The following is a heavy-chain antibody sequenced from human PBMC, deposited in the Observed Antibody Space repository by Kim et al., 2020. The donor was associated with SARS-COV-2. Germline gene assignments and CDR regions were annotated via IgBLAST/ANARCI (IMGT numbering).Heavy chain of an antibody. Sequence: ASVKVSCKVSGYTLTELSMHWVRQAPGKGLEWMGGFDPEDGETIYAQKFQGRVTMTEDTSTDTAYMELSSLRSEDTAVYYCATWAQGYYYGSGSSRTFDYWGQGTLVTVSS. CDR1: GYTLTELS. J-gene: IGHJ4*02. CDR3: ATWAQGYYYGSGSSRTFDY. V-gene: IGHV1-24*01. CDR2: FDPEDGET. D-gene: IGHD3-10*01.